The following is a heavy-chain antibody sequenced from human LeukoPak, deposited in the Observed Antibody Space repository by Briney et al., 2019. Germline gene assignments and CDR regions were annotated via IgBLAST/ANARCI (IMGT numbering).Heavy chain of an antibody. V-gene: IGHV3-66*01. CDR3: AALSGVGVKIGFDH. CDR2: IYYGGNT. CDR1: GFTVSSNH. J-gene: IGHJ4*02. D-gene: IGHD1-26*01. Sequence: GGSLRLSCASSGFTVSSNHMNWVRQAPGKGLEWVSIIYYGGNTFYADSVKGRFTISRDNSKNTLYLQINSLRAEDTAVYYCAALSGVGVKIGFDHWGQGALVVVSS.